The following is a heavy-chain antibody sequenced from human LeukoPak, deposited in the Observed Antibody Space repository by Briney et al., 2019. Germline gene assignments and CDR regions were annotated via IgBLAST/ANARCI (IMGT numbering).Heavy chain of an antibody. J-gene: IGHJ2*01. CDR2: IYYSGNT. CDR3: ARGRITIFGVGSKYFDL. CDR1: GGSISSYY. D-gene: IGHD3-3*01. V-gene: IGHV4-59*01. Sequence: SETLSLTCTVSGGSISSYYWSWIRQPPGKGLEWIGYIYYSGNTNYNPSLKSRVAISVDTSKNLFSLKLSSVTAADTAVYYCARGRITIFGVGSKYFDLWGRGTLVTVSS.